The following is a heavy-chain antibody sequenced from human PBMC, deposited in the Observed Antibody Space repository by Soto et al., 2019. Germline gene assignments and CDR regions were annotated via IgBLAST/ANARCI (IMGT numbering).Heavy chain of an antibody. CDR2: IMPVLGVE. V-gene: IGHV1-69*02. J-gene: IGHJ6*02. D-gene: IGHD7-27*01. Sequence: QVQLVQSGAEVKKPGSSVKVSCKASGGSFSSYIFTWVRQAPGQGLEGMGRIMPVLGVEYYAQKFQGRVTLTADKSTNPAYMELSSLRSEDTAVYYRATSPNPGSAPPSHYGMDVWGLGTTLTVSS. CDR3: ATSPNPGSAPPSHYGMDV. CDR1: GGSFSSYI.